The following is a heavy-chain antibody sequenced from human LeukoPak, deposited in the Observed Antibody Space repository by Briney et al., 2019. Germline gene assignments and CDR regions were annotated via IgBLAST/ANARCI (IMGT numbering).Heavy chain of an antibody. CDR1: GFTFSSYS. D-gene: IGHD1-7*01. CDR3: ARELELPYYFDY. CDR2: IYTSGST. J-gene: IGHJ4*02. V-gene: IGHV4-4*07. Sequence: LRLSCAASGFTFSSYSMNWVRQAPGKGLEWIGRIYTSGSTNYNPSLKSRVTMSVDTSKNQFSLKLSSVIAADTAVYYCARELELPYYFDYWGQGTLVTVSS.